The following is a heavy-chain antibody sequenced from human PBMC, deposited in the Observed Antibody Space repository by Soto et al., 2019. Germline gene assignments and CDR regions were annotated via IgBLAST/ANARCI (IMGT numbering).Heavy chain of an antibody. Sequence: SETLSLTCAVSGGSISSGGYSWSWIRQPPGKGLEWIGYIYHSGSTYYNPSLKSRVTISVDRSKNQFSLKLSSVTAADTAVYYCARDLNGMDVWGQGTTVTVSS. CDR2: IYHSGST. CDR1: GGSISSGGYS. J-gene: IGHJ6*02. CDR3: ARDLNGMDV. V-gene: IGHV4-30-2*01.